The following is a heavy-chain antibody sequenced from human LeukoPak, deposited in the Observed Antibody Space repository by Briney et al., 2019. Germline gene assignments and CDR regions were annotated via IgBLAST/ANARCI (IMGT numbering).Heavy chain of an antibody. CDR2: IYYSGTT. CDR1: GASISSYY. D-gene: IGHD5-12*01. V-gene: IGHV4-59*01. CDR3: ATPTRGF. J-gene: IGHJ4*02. Sequence: KTSETLSLTCTVSGASISSYYWSWIRQPPGKGLEWIGYIYYSGTTNYNPSLKSRVTISVDTSKNQFSLKLSSVTAADTAVYCCATPTRGFWGQGTLVTVSS.